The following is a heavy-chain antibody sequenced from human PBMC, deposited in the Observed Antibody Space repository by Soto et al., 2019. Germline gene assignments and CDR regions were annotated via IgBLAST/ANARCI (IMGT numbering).Heavy chain of an antibody. Sequence: QVQLQESGPGLVKPSETLSLTCTVSGGSISSYYWSWIRQPPGKGLEWIGYIYYSGSTNYNPSLKSRGTISVDTSKNRFSLKLTSVTAADTAVYSCARRYGSAFDFWGQGTMVTVSS. CDR3: ARRYGSAFDF. CDR2: IYYSGST. CDR1: GGSISSYY. J-gene: IGHJ3*01. D-gene: IGHD3-10*01. V-gene: IGHV4-59*01.